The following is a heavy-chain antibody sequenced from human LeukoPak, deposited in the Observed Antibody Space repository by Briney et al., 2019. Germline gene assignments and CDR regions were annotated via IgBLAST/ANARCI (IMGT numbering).Heavy chain of an antibody. Sequence: EASVKVSCKASGYTFTSYYMHWVRQAPGQGLEWMGIINPSGGSTSYAQKFQGRVTMTRDMSTSTVYMELSSLRSEDTAVYYCARSLYLEHTVHSSWYQEFDPWGQGTLVTVSS. CDR1: GYTFTSYY. CDR3: ARSLYLEHTVHSSWYQEFDP. D-gene: IGHD6-13*01. J-gene: IGHJ5*02. CDR2: INPSGGST. V-gene: IGHV1-46*01.